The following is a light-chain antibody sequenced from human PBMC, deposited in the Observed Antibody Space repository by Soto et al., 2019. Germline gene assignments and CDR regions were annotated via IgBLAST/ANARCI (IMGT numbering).Light chain of an antibody. CDR2: EAA. J-gene: IGLJ2*01. V-gene: IGLV2-14*01. CDR1: SNDVGANNY. Sequence: QSVLTQPASVSGSPGQSITISCTGTSNDVGANNYVSWYQRHPGKAPKILIYEAANRPSGVSHRFSGSKSGNTASLTISVLQAEDAADYFCTSDTITCTLVFGGGTKLTVL. CDR3: TSDTITCTLV.